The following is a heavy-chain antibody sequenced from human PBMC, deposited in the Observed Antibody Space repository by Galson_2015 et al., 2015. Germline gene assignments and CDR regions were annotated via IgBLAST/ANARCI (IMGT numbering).Heavy chain of an antibody. CDR3: ARDSDYYDSSGYYYADWHFDL. CDR2: ISSSSGDI. CDR1: EFSFSNYS. D-gene: IGHD3-22*01. V-gene: IGHV3-21*03. J-gene: IGHJ2*01. Sequence: SLRLSCAASEFSFSNYSMTWVRQAPGRGLEWVSSISSSSGDINYAASVKGRFTISRDNAKNSLFLQMNSLRAEDTAVYYCARDSDYYDSSGYYYADWHFDLWGRGTLVTVSS.